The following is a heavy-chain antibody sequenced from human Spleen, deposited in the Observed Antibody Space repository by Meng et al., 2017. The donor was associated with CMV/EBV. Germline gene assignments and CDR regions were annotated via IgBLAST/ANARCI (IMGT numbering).Heavy chain of an antibody. J-gene: IGHJ4*02. V-gene: IGHV3-13*01. CDR2: IDTDGET. CDR1: GFTFRSFD. CDR3: TIGWGRIPFYFDH. Sequence: GESLKISCTVSGFTFRSFDMHWVRQLKGGGLEWVSSIDTDGETYYPASVKGRFTISRDNAKSSLYPQMNSLRAGDTALYYCTIGWGRIPFYFDHWGLGILVTVSS. D-gene: IGHD3-16*01.